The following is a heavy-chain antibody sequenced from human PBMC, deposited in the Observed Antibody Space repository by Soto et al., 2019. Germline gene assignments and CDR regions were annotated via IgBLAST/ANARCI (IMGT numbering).Heavy chain of an antibody. V-gene: IGHV1-8*01. CDR2: MNPNSANT. Sequence: ASVKLACTASGYPFTNYDSGWVRQATGQGLEWMGWMNPNSANTGYAQKFQGRVSMTRDTSINTAYMELSSLRSEDTAIYYCARMATSGTLNWFDPWGQGTLVTVSS. CDR1: GYPFTNYD. D-gene: IGHD3-10*01. CDR3: ARMATSGTLNWFDP. J-gene: IGHJ5*02.